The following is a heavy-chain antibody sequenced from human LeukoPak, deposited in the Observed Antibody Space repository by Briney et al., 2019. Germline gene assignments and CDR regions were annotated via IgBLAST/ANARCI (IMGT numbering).Heavy chain of an antibody. CDR2: MYTSGST. Sequence: PSETLSLTCTVSGDSISSYYWSWIRQPAGKGLEWIGRMYTSGSTNYNPSLKSRVTMSLDTSKNQFSLKLSSVTAADTAVYYCARERVVGSSPDWGQGTLVTVSS. D-gene: IGHD1-26*01. V-gene: IGHV4-4*07. J-gene: IGHJ4*02. CDR1: GDSISSYY. CDR3: ARERVVGSSPD.